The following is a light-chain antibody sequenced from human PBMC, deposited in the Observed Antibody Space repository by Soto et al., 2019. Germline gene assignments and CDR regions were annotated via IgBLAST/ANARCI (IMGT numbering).Light chain of an antibody. CDR1: SSDVGGYNY. V-gene: IGLV2-8*01. CDR2: GVS. J-gene: IGLJ1*01. CDR3: SSYAGSHGMRV. Sequence: QSVLTQPPSASGSPGQSVTISCTGTSSDVGGYNYVSWYQQHPGKAPKLMIYGVSKRPSGVPDRFSGSKSGNTASLTVSGLQAEDEADYYCSSYAGSHGMRVFGTGTKVTVL.